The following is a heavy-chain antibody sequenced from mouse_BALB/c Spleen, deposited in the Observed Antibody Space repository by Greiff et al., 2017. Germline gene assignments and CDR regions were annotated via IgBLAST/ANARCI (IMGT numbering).Heavy chain of an antibody. CDR2: INPYNDGT. Sequence: VQLQQSGPELVKPGASVKMSCKAPGYTFTSYVMHWVKQKPGQGLEWIGYINPYNDGTKYNEKFKGKATLTSDKSSSTAYMELSSLTSEDAAVYYCATTTVDWYFDVWGAGTTVTVSS. CDR1: GYTFTSYV. J-gene: IGHJ1*01. D-gene: IGHD1-1*01. CDR3: ATTTVDWYFDV. V-gene: IGHV1-14*01.